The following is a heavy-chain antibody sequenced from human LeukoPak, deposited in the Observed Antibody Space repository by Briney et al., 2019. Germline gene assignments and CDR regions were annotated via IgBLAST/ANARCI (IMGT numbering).Heavy chain of an antibody. J-gene: IGHJ3*02. Sequence: PGGSLRLSCAASGFTVSSNYMSWVSQAPGKRLEWVSVIYSGGSTYYADSVKGRFTISRDNSKNTLYLQMNSLRAEDTAVYYCARDGDSGSQDAFDIWGQGTMVTVSS. CDR1: GFTVSSNY. CDR3: ARDGDSGSQDAFDI. V-gene: IGHV3-66*02. D-gene: IGHD1-26*01. CDR2: IYSGGST.